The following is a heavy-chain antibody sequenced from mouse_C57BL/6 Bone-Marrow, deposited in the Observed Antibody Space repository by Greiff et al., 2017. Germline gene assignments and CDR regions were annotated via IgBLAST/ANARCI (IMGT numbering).Heavy chain of an antibody. D-gene: IGHD2-12*01. CDR3: ARLPGYFDV. CDR1: GYTFTSYG. V-gene: IGHV1-81*01. CDR2: IYTRSGNT. J-gene: IGHJ1*03. Sequence: QVQLQQSGAELARPGASVKLSCKASGYTFTSYGISGVKQRTGQGLEWIGEIYTRSGNTYYNEKFKGKVTLTADKSYSTTYMELLSLTSEDSAVYFCARLPGYFDVWGTGTTVTVSS.